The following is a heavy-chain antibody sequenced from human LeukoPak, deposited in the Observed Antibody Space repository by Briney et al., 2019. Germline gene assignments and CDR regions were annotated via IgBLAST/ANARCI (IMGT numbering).Heavy chain of an antibody. Sequence: TGGSLRLSCAASGFTFDDYAMHWVRQAPGKGLEWVSGISWNSGSIGYADSVKGRFTISRDNAKNSLYLQMNSLRAEDMALYYCAKEGGGRYGNAFDIWGQGTMVTVSS. J-gene: IGHJ3*02. CDR3: AKEGGGRYGNAFDI. D-gene: IGHD6-19*01. CDR1: GFTFDDYA. V-gene: IGHV3-9*03. CDR2: ISWNSGSI.